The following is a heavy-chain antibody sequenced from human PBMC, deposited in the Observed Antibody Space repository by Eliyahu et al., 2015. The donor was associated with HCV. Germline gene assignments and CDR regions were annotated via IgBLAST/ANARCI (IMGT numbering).Heavy chain of an antibody. V-gene: IGHV4-34*01. J-gene: IGHJ6*02. D-gene: IGHD6-6*01. CDR2: INHSGST. CDR1: GGSFRGYY. CDR3: ARRLVRSYYYYYAMDV. Sequence: QVQLQQWGAGLLKPSETLSLTCAVSGGSFRGYYWNWIRQPPGKGLEWIGEINHSGSTNYNPSLKTRVAISVDTSQNQFSLILSPLTAADTAVYYCARRLVRSYYYYYAMDVWGQGTTVTVSS.